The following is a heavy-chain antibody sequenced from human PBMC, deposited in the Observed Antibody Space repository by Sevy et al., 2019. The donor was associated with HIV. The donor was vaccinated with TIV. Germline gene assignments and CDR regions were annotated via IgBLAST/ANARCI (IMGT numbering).Heavy chain of an antibody. CDR2: ISYSGSS. V-gene: IGHV4-61*01. D-gene: IGHD4-17*01. J-gene: IGHJ5*02. CDR1: GGSLNSGSYY. Sequence: SETLSLTCTVSGGSLNSGSYYWSWIRQPPGKGLEWTGYISYSGSSNYNYSLKSRVTISVPTSNYQCYLNLSSVTAAYMAIDYCAWLADCDYVGYFDPWGQGTLVTVSS. CDR3: AWLADCDYVGYFDP.